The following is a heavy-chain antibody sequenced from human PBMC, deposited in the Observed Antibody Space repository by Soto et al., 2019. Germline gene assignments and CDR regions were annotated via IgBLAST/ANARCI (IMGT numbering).Heavy chain of an antibody. J-gene: IGHJ6*02. CDR3: AKLSRSGWHHHYYGMDV. V-gene: IGHV3-30*18. CDR1: EFIFSTNG. Sequence: QVQLVESGGGVVQPGTSLRLSCAASEFIFSTNGMYWVRQAPGKGLEWVALISDDGRNGWHADSVKGRFTISRDISKNTLYLQMNSLRPEDTAVYYCAKLSRSGWHHHYYGMDVWGQGTTVTVSS. CDR2: ISDDGRNG. D-gene: IGHD6-19*01.